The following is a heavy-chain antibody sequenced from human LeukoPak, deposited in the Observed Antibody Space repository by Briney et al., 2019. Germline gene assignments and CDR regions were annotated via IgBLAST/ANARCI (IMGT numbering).Heavy chain of an antibody. Sequence: GGSLRLSCAASGFTFSSYGMHWVRQAPGKGLEWVAVISYDGSNKYYADSVKGRFTISRDNSKNTLYLQMNSQRAEDTTVYYCAKNSFDTAMPHFDYWGQGTLVTVSS. CDR1: GFTFSSYG. J-gene: IGHJ4*02. CDR2: ISYDGSNK. V-gene: IGHV3-30*18. D-gene: IGHD5-18*01. CDR3: AKNSFDTAMPHFDY.